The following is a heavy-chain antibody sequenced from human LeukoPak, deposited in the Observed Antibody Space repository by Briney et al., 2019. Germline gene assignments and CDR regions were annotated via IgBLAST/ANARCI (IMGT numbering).Heavy chain of an antibody. V-gene: IGHV4-59*01. Sequence: SETLSLTCTVSGGSISSYYWSWIRQPPGKGLEWIGYIYYSGSTNYNPSLKSRVTISVDTPKNQFSLKLSSVTAADTAVYYCARAGLAVAGTNWFDPWGQGTLVTVSS. D-gene: IGHD6-19*01. CDR1: GGSISSYY. CDR2: IYYSGST. J-gene: IGHJ5*02. CDR3: ARAGLAVAGTNWFDP.